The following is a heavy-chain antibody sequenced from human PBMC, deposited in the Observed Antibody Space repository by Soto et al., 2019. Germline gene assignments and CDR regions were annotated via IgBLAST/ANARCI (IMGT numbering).Heavy chain of an antibody. D-gene: IGHD1-1*01. CDR2: IFSDAER. J-gene: IGHJ6*02. CDR3: ARMNADIYSHYYAMDV. Sequence: SGPTLVNPTETLTLTCTISGFSLTNGRMGVSWIRQSPGKALEWLAHIFSDAERSYSTSMQTRLTISTDTSGTQVVLTMTNMDPADTGTYYCARMNADIYSHYYAMDVWGQGTTVTVSS. V-gene: IGHV2-26*03. CDR1: GFSLTNGRMG.